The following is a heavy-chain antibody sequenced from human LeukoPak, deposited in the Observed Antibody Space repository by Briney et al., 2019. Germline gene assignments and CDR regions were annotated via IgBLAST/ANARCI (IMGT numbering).Heavy chain of an antibody. V-gene: IGHV3-11*01. Sequence: GGSLRLSCAASGFTFSDYYMGWIRQAPGAGLEWLSYICGSGTIIYYADSVKGRFTISRDNAKYSLDLQMYSLSAGAEAVAYCGRDFDLTRTKRSFDLWGQGTMVTVSS. CDR3: GRDFDLTRTKRSFDL. CDR1: GFTFSDYY. D-gene: IGHD1-7*01. CDR2: ICGSGTII. J-gene: IGHJ3*01.